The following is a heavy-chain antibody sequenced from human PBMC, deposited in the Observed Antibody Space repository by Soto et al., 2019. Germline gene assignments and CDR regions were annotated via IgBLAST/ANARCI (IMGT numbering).Heavy chain of an antibody. CDR3: ARGGDGYTFGAVY. Sequence: QVQLVQSGAEVKEPGSSVKVSCKASGGGNLRDYRTTWVRRDTGQGLEWMGGSIPKLGSANYAQNFQGRVTITADESTNTVYMELRSLRSDDTHVYYCARGGDGYTFGAVYWGQGTPVTVSS. J-gene: IGHJ4*02. CDR1: GGGNLRDYR. V-gene: IGHV1-69*01. D-gene: IGHD2-21*01. CDR2: SIPKLGSA.